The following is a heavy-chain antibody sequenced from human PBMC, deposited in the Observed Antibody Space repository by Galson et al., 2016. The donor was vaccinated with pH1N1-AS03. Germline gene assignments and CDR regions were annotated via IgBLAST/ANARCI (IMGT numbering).Heavy chain of an antibody. CDR1: GFSVRANA. CDR3: ARGYCTGGSCYGQFDH. V-gene: IGHV3-48*01. Sequence: SLRLSCAASGFSVRANAMSWARQAPGKGLEWISYITGGSDTIFYADSVRGRFTISRDNAKNSVFLQMNSLRPDDTAVYYCARGYCTGGSCYGQFDHWGQGTLVTVSS. J-gene: IGHJ4*02. CDR2: ITGGSDTI. D-gene: IGHD2-15*01.